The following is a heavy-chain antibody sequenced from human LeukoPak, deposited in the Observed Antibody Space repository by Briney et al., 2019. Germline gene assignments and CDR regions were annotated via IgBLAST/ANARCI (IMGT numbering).Heavy chain of an antibody. CDR2: SGSGGSP. CDR1: GFTFTNYA. J-gene: IGHJ4*02. CDR3: ARAAGGIDY. D-gene: IGHD3-16*01. V-gene: IGHV3-23*01. Sequence: GGSLRLSCAASGFTFTNYAMNWVRQAPGKGLEWVSTSGSGGSPFYADSVKGRFTISRDNSRNTLYLQMSSLRVEDTAVYYCARAAGGIDYWGQGTLVTVSS.